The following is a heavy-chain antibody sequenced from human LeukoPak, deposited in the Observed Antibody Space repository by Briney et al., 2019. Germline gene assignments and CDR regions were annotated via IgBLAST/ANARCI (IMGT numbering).Heavy chain of an antibody. D-gene: IGHD1-26*01. CDR3: ARGRGSDAFDI. J-gene: IGHJ3*02. CDR1: GFTFSSYE. Sequence: GGSLRLSCAASGFTFSSYEMNWVRQAPGKGLEWVSYISSSGSTIYYADSVKGRFTISRDNAKNSLYLQMNSLRAEDTAVYYCARGRGSDAFDIWGQGTMVTVSS. V-gene: IGHV3-48*03. CDR2: ISSSGSTI.